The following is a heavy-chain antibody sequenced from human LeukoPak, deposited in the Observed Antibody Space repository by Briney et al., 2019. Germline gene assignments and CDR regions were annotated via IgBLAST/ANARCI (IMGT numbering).Heavy chain of an antibody. Sequence: ASVKVSCKASGYTFTGYYMHWVRQAPGQGLEWMGWINPNSGGTNYAQKFQGRVTMTRDTSISTAYMELSRLRSDDTAVYYCARLSSGGSYWDYFDYWGQGTLVTVSS. D-gene: IGHD1-26*01. V-gene: IGHV1-2*02. J-gene: IGHJ4*02. CDR2: INPNSGGT. CDR3: ARLSSGGSYWDYFDY. CDR1: GYTFTGYY.